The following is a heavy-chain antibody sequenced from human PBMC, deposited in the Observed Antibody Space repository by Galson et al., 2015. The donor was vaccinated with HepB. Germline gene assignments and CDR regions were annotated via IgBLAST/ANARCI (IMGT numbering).Heavy chain of an antibody. CDR1: GFTFSSYS. Sequence: SLRLSCAASGFTFSSYSMNWVRQAPGKGLEWVSSISSSSSYIYYADSVKGRFTISRDNAKNSLYLQMNSLRAEDTAVYYCASLRFLEWETQTYYYYYGMDVWGQGTTVTVSS. CDR3: ASLRFLEWETQTYYYYYGMDV. CDR2: ISSSSSYI. V-gene: IGHV3-21*01. D-gene: IGHD3-3*01. J-gene: IGHJ6*02.